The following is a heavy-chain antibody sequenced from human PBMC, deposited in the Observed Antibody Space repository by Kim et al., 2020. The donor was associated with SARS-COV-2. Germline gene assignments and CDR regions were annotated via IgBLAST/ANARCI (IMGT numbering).Heavy chain of an antibody. Sequence: RIRRTLYYPDSVKGRFTISRDKAKNSLYLQMNSLRDEDTAVYYCARLGYPWGQGTLVTVSS. CDR3: ARLGYP. V-gene: IGHV3-48*02. D-gene: IGHD7-27*01. CDR2: RIRRTL. J-gene: IGHJ5*02.